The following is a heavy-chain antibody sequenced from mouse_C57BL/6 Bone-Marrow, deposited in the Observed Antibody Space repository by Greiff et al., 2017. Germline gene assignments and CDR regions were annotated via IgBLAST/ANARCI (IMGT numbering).Heavy chain of an antibody. Sequence: VQLQQPGAELVKPGASVKLSCKASGYTFTNYWMHWVKQRPGQGLEWIGMMHPNVGSPDYNEKFKSEATLSVDKSSRTAYMELSSLTSEDSAVYYCARSYDYDDYTMDYWGQGTSVTVSS. CDR2: MHPNVGSP. CDR1: GYTFTNYW. V-gene: IGHV1-64*01. J-gene: IGHJ4*01. D-gene: IGHD2-4*01. CDR3: ARSYDYDDYTMDY.